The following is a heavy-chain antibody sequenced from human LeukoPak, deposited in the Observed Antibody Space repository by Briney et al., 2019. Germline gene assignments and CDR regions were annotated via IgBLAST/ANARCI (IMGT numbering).Heavy chain of an antibody. V-gene: IGHV3-23*01. J-gene: IGHJ4*02. D-gene: IGHD5-18*01. CDR2: ITSSGIT. CDR1: GFTFSNYG. CDR3: AREIGPRQLHLWGSAFDY. Sequence: GGSLRLSCAASGFTFSNYGMNWVRQAPGKGLEWVSGITSSGITYYADSVKGRFTISRDNSKNTLYLQMNSLRAEDTAVYYCAREIGPRQLHLWGSAFDYWGQGTLVTVSS.